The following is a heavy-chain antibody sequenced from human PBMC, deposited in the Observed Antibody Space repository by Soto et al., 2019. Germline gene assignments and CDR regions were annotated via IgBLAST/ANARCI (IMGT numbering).Heavy chain of an antibody. CDR2: IYYSGST. CDR1: GGSISSGDYY. D-gene: IGHD3-22*01. V-gene: IGHV4-30-4*01. J-gene: IGHJ4*02. Sequence: QVQLQESGPGLVKPSQTLSLTCTVSGGSISSGDYYWSWIRQPPGKGLEWIGYIYYSGSTYYNPSLKSRVPPSVDTSKSRCSLKLSSVTAADTAVYYCARVEHWSSGYPFDYWGQGTLVTVSS. CDR3: ARVEHWSSGYPFDY.